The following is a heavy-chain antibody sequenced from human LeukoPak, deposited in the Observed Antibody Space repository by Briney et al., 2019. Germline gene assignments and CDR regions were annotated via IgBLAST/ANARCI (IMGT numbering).Heavy chain of an antibody. D-gene: IGHD3-22*01. V-gene: IGHV3-33*01. J-gene: IGHJ3*02. CDR3: ARDRGEYYYDSSPFAALDI. CDR2: IWYDGSKK. Sequence: GGSLRLSCAASGFTFSNHGFPWVRQAPGKGLEWVAIIWYDGSKKFYADSVKGRFTISRDNSKNTLYLEMNSLRDEDTAVYYCARDRGEYYYDSSPFAALDIWGQGTMVTVSS. CDR1: GFTFSNHG.